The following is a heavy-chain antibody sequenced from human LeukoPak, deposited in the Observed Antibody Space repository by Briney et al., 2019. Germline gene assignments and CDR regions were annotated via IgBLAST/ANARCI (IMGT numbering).Heavy chain of an antibody. Sequence: PSGTLSLTCAVYGDSFSGYYRGWIRQPPGKGLEWIGEINHSGTINYNPSLKSRVTILVDTSKNQFSLNLSSVTAADTAVYYCARGVAGSSGLLYYFDYWGQGALVIVSS. J-gene: IGHJ4*02. CDR3: ARGVAGSSGLLYYFDY. CDR2: INHSGTI. D-gene: IGHD6-25*01. CDR1: GDSFSGYY. V-gene: IGHV4-34*01.